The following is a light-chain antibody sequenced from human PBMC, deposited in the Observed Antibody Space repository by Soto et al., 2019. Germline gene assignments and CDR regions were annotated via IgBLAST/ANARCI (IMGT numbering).Light chain of an antibody. CDR2: SAS. J-gene: IGKJ5*01. V-gene: IGKV3-15*01. Sequence: EIVMTQSPATLSVSPGERATLSCRASQSVGSNLAWYQQKSGQAPRLLIYSASTTATGIPARLSGSGSGTEFTLAISGVQSEDFADYCCQQYNDRPLTFGHRKRL. CDR3: QQYNDRPLT. CDR1: QSVGSN.